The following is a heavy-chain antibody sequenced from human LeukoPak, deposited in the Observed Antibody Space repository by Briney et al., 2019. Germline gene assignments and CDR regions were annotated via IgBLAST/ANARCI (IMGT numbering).Heavy chain of an antibody. CDR3: ARESIVVAGFDY. J-gene: IGHJ4*02. D-gene: IGHD2-2*01. CDR1: GFTFSNYG. Sequence: PGGSLRLSCAASGFTFSNYGMHWVRQAPGKGLEWVSVISGSGGSTYFADSAKGRFTISRDNSKNTLYLQMNSLRAEDTAVYYCARESIVVAGFDYWGQGTLVTVSS. V-gene: IGHV3-NL1*01. CDR2: ISGSGGST.